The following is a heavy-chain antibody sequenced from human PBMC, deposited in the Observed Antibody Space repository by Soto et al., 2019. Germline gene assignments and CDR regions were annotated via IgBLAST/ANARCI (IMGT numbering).Heavy chain of an antibody. CDR1: GGTFSSYA. CDR2: IIPIPGTA. Sequence: QVQLVQSGAEVKKPGSSVKVSCKASGGTFSSYAISWVRQAPGQGLEWMGGIIPIPGTANYAQKFQGRVTITADESTSTAYMEVSSLRSEDTAVYYCARSHGSSTSLEIYYYYYYGMDVWGQGTTVTVSS. V-gene: IGHV1-69*01. CDR3: ARSHGSSTSLEIYYYYYYGMDV. J-gene: IGHJ6*02. D-gene: IGHD2-2*01.